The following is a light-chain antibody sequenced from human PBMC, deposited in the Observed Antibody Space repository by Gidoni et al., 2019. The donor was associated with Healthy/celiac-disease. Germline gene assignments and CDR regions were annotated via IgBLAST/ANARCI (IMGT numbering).Light chain of an antibody. Sequence: VLTQEPSLTVSPGGTVTLTCGSRTGAVTSGHYPYWFLQKPGQAPRTLIYDTSNTHSWTPAWFSDSLLGGKAALTLSGAQAEDEAEYYCLLTYSGAAVFGGGTQLTVL. J-gene: IGLJ7*01. CDR1: TGAVTSGHY. V-gene: IGLV7-46*01. CDR3: LLTYSGAAV. CDR2: DTS.